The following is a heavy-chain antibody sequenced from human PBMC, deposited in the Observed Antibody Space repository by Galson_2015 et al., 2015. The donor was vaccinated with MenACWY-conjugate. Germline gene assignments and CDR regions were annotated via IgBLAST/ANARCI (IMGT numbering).Heavy chain of an antibody. D-gene: IGHD5-18*01. CDR2: INQGGSDK. CDR1: GFTFNNYW. J-gene: IGHJ4*02. Sequence: SLRLSCAVSGFTFNNYWMSWVRQAPGKGLEWVANINQGGSDKYYVDSVKGRFTISRDNSKNSLHLQMNSLRAEDTAVYYRATAARGDNPGELYWGQGTLVTVSS. CDR3: ATAARGDNPGELY. V-gene: IGHV3-7*05.